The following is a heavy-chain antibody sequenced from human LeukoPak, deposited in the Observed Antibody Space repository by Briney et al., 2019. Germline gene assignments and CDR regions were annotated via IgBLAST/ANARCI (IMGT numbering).Heavy chain of an antibody. J-gene: IGHJ4*02. CDR1: GFTFYSYG. CDR2: ISYNGGNN. CDR3: AKDNRGYFDF. D-gene: IGHD3-16*01. Sequence: GGSLRLSCAASGFTFYSYGMHWVRQAPGKGLEWVALISYNGGNNYYADSVKGRFTISRDNSKNTLYLQVSSLRTEDTAVYFCAKDNRGYFDFWGQGTLVTVSS. V-gene: IGHV3-30*18.